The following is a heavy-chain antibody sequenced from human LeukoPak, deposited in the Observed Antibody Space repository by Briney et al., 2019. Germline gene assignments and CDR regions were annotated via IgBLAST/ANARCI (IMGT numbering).Heavy chain of an antibody. CDR1: GGSFSGYS. CDR3: ARDLAAAVPEDY. Sequence: SETLSLTCAVYGGSFSGYSWTWIRQPPGKGLEWIGEIDRSGSTNYNPALKSRLTISVDTSKNQFSLKLSSVTAADTAVYYCARDLAAAVPEDYWGQGTLVTVSS. CDR2: IDRSGST. D-gene: IGHD6-13*01. V-gene: IGHV4-34*01. J-gene: IGHJ4*02.